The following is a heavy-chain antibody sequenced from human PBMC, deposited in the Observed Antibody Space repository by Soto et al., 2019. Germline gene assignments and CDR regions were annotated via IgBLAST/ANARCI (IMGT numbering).Heavy chain of an antibody. CDR1: GGSISSGDYY. CDR3: ARERPDGARLDP. Sequence: QVQLQESGPGLVKPSQTLSLTCTVSGGSISSGDYYWSWTRQPPGKGLEWIGYIYHSGSTYYNPSLKGRVTISVNTSKNQFSLKLSSVTAADTVVYYCARERPDGARLDPWGQGTLVTVSS. J-gene: IGHJ5*02. CDR2: IYHSGST. V-gene: IGHV4-30-4*01. D-gene: IGHD6-6*01.